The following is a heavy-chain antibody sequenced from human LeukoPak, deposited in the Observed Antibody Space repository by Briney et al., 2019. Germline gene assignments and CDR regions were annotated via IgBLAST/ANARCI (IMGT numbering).Heavy chain of an antibody. CDR2: ISGSGGST. CDR1: GFTFSSYA. Sequence: GGSLRLSCAASGFTFSSYAMSWVRQAPGKGVEWVSAISGSGGSTFYADSVKGRVTISRDNSKNPLYLQMNSLRAEDTAVYYCAKDWDERDCSSTSCFNDAFDIWGQGTMVTVSS. J-gene: IGHJ3*02. D-gene: IGHD2-2*01. V-gene: IGHV3-23*01. CDR3: AKDWDERDCSSTSCFNDAFDI.